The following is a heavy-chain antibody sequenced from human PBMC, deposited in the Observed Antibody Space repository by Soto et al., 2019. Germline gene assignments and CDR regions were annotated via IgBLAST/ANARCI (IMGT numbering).Heavy chain of an antibody. Sequence: PGGSLRLSCAASGFTFSSYEMNWVRQAPGKGLEWVSYISSSGSTIYYADSVKGRFTISRDNAKNSLYLQMNSLRAEDTAVYYCASHYYDSSGYYQRAFDIWGQGAMVTVSS. V-gene: IGHV3-48*03. CDR2: ISSSGSTI. CDR1: GFTFSSYE. D-gene: IGHD3-22*01. J-gene: IGHJ3*02. CDR3: ASHYYDSSGYYQRAFDI.